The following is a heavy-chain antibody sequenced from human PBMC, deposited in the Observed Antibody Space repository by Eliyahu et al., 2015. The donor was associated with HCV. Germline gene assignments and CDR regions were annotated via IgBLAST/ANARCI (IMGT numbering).Heavy chain of an antibody. CDR1: GFXXXSYA. D-gene: IGHD3-10*01. J-gene: IGHJ4*02. CDR2: ISYDGSNK. CDR3: ARGLLWFGELLFLWDY. V-gene: IGHV3-30-3*01. Sequence: QVQLVXSGGGVVQPGRSLRLXCAAXGFXXXSYAMHWVRQAPGKGLEWVAVISYDGSNKYYADSVKGRFTISRDNSKNTLXLQMNSLRAEDTAVYYCARGLLWFGELLFLWDYWGQGTLVTVSS.